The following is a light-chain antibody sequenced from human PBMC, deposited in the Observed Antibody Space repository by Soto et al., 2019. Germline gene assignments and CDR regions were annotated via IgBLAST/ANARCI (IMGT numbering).Light chain of an antibody. CDR2: AAS. J-gene: IGKJ2*01. Sequence: DIQMTQSPSSLSASVGDRVTITCRASQSISSYLNWYQQKPGKAPKLLIYAASSLQSGVPSRFSGSGSGTDFTLTISSLXPEDFATYYCQQSYSTPPTFGQGTQL. CDR1: QSISSY. CDR3: QQSYSTPPT. V-gene: IGKV1-39*01.